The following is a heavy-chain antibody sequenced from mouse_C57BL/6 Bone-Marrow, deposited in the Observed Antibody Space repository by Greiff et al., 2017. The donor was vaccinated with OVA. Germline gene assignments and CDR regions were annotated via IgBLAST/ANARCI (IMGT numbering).Heavy chain of an antibody. CDR1: GFTFSSYG. CDR3: ARRDYSNWFAY. V-gene: IGHV5-6*01. Sequence: EVKVVESGGDLVKPGGSLKLSCAASGFTFSSYGMSWVRQTPDKRLEWVATISSGGSYTYYPDSVKGRFTISRDNAKNTLYLQMSSLKSEDTAMYYCARRDYSNWFAYWGQGTLVTVSA. CDR2: ISSGGSYT. J-gene: IGHJ3*01. D-gene: IGHD2-5*01.